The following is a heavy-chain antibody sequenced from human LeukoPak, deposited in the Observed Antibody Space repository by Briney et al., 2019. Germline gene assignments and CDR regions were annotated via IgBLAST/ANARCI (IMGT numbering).Heavy chain of an antibody. CDR1: GGSISSGSYY. CDR2: IYTSGST. D-gene: IGHD3-22*01. CDR3: ARVKVIDAFDI. V-gene: IGHV4-61*02. Sequence: SETLSLTCTVSGGSISSGSYYWSWIRQPAGKGLEWIGRIYTSGSTNYNPSLKSRVTISVDTSKNQFSLKLSSVTAADTAVYYCARVKVIDAFDIWGQGTMVTVSS. J-gene: IGHJ3*02.